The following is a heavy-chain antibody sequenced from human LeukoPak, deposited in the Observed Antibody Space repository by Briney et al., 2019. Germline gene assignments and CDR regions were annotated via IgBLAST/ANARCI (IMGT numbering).Heavy chain of an antibody. CDR3: ARVHWYFDL. CDR1: GFTFSSYW. J-gene: IGHJ2*01. V-gene: IGHV3-7*04. CDR2: IKEDGSEK. Sequence: GGSLRLSCAASGFTFSSYWMGWVRQAPGKGLEWVAHIKEDGSEKYYVDSVKGRFTISRDNAKNSLFLQMNSLRGEDTAVYYCARVHWYFDLWGRGTLVTVSS.